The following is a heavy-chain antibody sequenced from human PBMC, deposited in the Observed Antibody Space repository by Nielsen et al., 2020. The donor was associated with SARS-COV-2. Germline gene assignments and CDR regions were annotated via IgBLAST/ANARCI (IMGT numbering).Heavy chain of an antibody. Sequence: GESLKISCAASGFTFTTYWMQWVRQAPGKGLVWVSSINSDGGGITYGDSVKGRFTISRDKGKNTLYLQMNSLRAEDTGIYYCAKGTGLNWFDPWGQGTLVTVSS. CDR2: INSDGGGI. J-gene: IGHJ5*02. CDR1: GFTFTTYW. CDR3: AKGTGLNWFDP. V-gene: IGHV3-74*01. D-gene: IGHD1-14*01.